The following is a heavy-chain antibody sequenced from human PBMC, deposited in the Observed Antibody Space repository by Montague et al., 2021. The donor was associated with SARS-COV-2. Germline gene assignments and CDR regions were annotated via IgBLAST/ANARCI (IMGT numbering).Heavy chain of an antibody. CDR2: IYTGGYV. Sequence: SETLSLTCSVSGDSISPYYWSWIRQSDGKGLEWIGRIYTGGYVNYNPALQSRVSMSVDTSKSQVSLNVTSVTAADTAVYYCARAIWHLDVWGRGILVTVSS. CDR1: GDSISPYY. J-gene: IGHJ2*01. CDR3: ARAIWHLDV. V-gene: IGHV4-4*07.